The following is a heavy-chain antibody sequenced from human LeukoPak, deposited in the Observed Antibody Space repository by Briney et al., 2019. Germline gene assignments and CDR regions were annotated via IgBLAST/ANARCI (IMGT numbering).Heavy chain of an antibody. D-gene: IGHD6-6*01. Sequence: ASVKVSCKASGGTFSSYAIRWVRQAPGQGLEWMGGIIPIFGTANYAQKFQGRVTITTDESTSTAYMVMSRLRSEDTAVYYCAIVEYSSSFSSYSYYMDVWGKGTMVTVSS. CDR3: AIVEYSSSFSSYSYYMDV. CDR1: GGTFSSYA. V-gene: IGHV1-69*05. J-gene: IGHJ6*03. CDR2: IIPIFGTA.